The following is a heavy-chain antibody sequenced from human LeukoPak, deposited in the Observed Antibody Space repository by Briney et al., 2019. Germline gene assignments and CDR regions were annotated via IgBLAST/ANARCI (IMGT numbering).Heavy chain of an antibody. Sequence: GESLKISCKGSGYSFTSHWISWLRQMPGKGLEWMGRIAPSDSYTNYSPSFQGHVTISADKSISTAYLQWSSLKASDTAMYYCARHRDCSSGACYPDYWGQGTLVTVSS. CDR3: ARHRDCSSGACYPDY. D-gene: IGHD2-15*01. J-gene: IGHJ4*02. CDR2: IAPSDSYT. V-gene: IGHV5-10-1*01. CDR1: GYSFTSHW.